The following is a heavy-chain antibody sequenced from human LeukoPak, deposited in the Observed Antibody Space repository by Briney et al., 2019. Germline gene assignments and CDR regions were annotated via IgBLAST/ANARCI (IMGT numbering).Heavy chain of an antibody. J-gene: IGHJ4*02. CDR1: GFTFDDYG. Sequence: GGSLRLSCAASGFTFDDYGVSWVRQAPGKGLEWVSGINWNGGSTGYADSVKGRFTISRDNAKNSLYLQMNSLRAEDTALYYCARSYCSGGSCYSDTFDYWGQGTLVTVSS. CDR3: ARSYCSGGSCYSDTFDY. CDR2: INWNGGST. D-gene: IGHD2-15*01. V-gene: IGHV3-20*04.